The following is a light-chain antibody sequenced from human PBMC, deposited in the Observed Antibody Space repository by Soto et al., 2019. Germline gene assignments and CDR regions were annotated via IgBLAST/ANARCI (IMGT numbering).Light chain of an antibody. Sequence: QSALTQPASVSGSPGQWITISCTGTSSDVGGYNYVSWFQQHPGKAPKLMIYDVSNRPSGISNRFSGPKSGNTASLTISGLQAEDEADYYCSSYTTSSTYVFGTGTKLTVL. CDR3: SSYTTSSTYV. CDR1: SSDVGGYNY. CDR2: DVS. V-gene: IGLV2-14*03. J-gene: IGLJ1*01.